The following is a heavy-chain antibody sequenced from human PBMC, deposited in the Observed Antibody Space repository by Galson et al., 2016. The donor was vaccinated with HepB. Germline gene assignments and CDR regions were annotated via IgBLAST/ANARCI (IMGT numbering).Heavy chain of an antibody. Sequence: SVKVSCKASGYTFTGNYMHWVRQAPGQGLEWMGWINPSSGGTNYAQKFQGRVTMTRDRSITTAYMELSRLRSDDTAVYYCARRCRGANCLDAFDLWGQGTRVTVSS. CDR1: GYTFTGNY. D-gene: IGHD4/OR15-4a*01. V-gene: IGHV1-2*02. CDR2: INPSSGGT. CDR3: ARRCRGANCLDAFDL. J-gene: IGHJ3*01.